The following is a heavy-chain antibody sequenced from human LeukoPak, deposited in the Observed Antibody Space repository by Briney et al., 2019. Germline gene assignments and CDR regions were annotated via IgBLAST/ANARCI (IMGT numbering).Heavy chain of an antibody. D-gene: IGHD3-10*01. CDR2: IKQDGSEK. V-gene: IGHV3-7*01. CDR1: VFTFSIYW. J-gene: IGHJ4*02. Sequence: GSLRLSSAPSVFTFSIYWMSSGRQAPGKGVGWVYNIKQDGSEKYYVDSVKGRFTIYRDNAKVSLYLQMNSLRAEDTAVYYCAREGSMIRGVMFDYWGQGTLVTVSS. CDR3: AREGSMIRGVMFDY.